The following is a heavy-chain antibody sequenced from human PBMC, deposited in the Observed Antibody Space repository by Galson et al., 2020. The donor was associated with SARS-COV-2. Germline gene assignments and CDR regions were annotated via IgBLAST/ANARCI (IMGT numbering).Heavy chain of an antibody. J-gene: IGHJ4*02. Sequence: SETLSLTCTVSGGSIRSGDFSWSWIRQTPGKGLEWLGYMFYSGSRYYNPSLKSRVTISLDTSENQFSLKLSSVTAADTAVYYCARGGYDYFDHWGQGTLVTVSS. CDR1: GGSIRSGDFS. D-gene: IGHD3-3*01. V-gene: IGHV4-30-4*01. CDR3: ARGGYDYFDH. CDR2: MFYSGSR.